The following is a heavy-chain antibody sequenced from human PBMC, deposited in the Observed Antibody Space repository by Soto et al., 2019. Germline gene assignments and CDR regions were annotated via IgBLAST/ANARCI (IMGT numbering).Heavy chain of an antibody. V-gene: IGHV4-31*03. CDR1: GGSISSGGYY. D-gene: IGHD2-21*02. J-gene: IGHJ4*02. CDR2: IYYSGST. CDR3: ARFTVVTPLPPIERYYFDY. Sequence: TLSLTCTVSGGSISSGGYYWSWIRQHPGKGLEWIGYIYYSGSTYYNPSLKSRVTISVDTSKNQFSLKLSSVTAADTAVYYCARFTVVTPLPPIERYYFDYWGQGTLVTVS.